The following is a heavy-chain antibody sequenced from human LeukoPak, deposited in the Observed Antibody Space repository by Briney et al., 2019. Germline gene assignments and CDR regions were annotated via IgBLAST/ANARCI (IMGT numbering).Heavy chain of an antibody. J-gene: IGHJ4*02. D-gene: IGHD2-15*01. V-gene: IGHV1-2*02. CDR2: INPNSGGT. CDR3: ARGYCSGGSCLGYFDY. CDR1: GYTFTDYY. Sequence: ASVKVSCKASGYTFTDYYMHWVRQAPGQGLEWMGWINPNSGGTNYAQKFQGRVTMTRDTSISTAYMELSRLRSDDTAVYYCARGYCSGGSCLGYFDYWGQGTLVTVSS.